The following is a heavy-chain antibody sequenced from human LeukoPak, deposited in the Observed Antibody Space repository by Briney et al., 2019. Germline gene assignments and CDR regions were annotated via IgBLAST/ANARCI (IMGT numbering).Heavy chain of an antibody. CDR1: GGSISSYY. CDR3: ATTVGAIVLDAFDI. Sequence: SETLSLTCTVSGGSISSYYWSWIRQPAGKGLEWIGRIYTSGSTDYNPSLKSRVTISVDTSKNQFSLKLSSVTAADTAVYYCATTVGAIVLDAFDIWGQGTMVTVSS. CDR2: IYTSGST. V-gene: IGHV4-4*07. D-gene: IGHD1-26*01. J-gene: IGHJ3*02.